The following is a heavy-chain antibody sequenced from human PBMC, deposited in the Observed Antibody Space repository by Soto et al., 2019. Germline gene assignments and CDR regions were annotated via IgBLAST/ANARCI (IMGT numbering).Heavy chain of an antibody. Sequence: QVQLVQSGAEVKKPGASVKVSCKASGFTFSKFGISWVRQAPGQGLEWMGWISGYNGNTDYAQKFQGRVTMTTDTSTSTAYLELRSPRSDDTAVFFCARAYCSAGSCYPDYWGQGTLVTVSS. V-gene: IGHV1-18*01. CDR1: GFTFSKFG. CDR2: ISGYNGNT. D-gene: IGHD2-15*01. J-gene: IGHJ4*02. CDR3: ARAYCSAGSCYPDY.